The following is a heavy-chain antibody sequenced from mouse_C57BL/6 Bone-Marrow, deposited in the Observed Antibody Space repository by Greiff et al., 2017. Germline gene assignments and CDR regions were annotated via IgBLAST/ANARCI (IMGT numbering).Heavy chain of an antibody. Sequence: SGPVLVKPGASVKMSCKASGYTFTDYYMNWVKQSHGKSLEWIGVIIPYNGGTSYNQKFKGKATLTVDKYSSTAYMELNSLTSEDSAVYYCARVGKGAMDYWGQGTSVTVSS. CDR1: GYTFTDYY. J-gene: IGHJ4*01. D-gene: IGHD1-1*02. CDR2: IIPYNGGT. CDR3: ARVGKGAMDY. V-gene: IGHV1-19*01.